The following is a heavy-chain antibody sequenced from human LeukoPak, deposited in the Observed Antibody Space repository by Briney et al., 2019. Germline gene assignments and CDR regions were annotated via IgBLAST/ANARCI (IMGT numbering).Heavy chain of an antibody. V-gene: IGHV3-7*01. CDR3: AKDLYYYDSSGSPPQGY. J-gene: IGHJ4*02. D-gene: IGHD3-22*01. CDR1: GFTFSTYW. Sequence: GGSLRLSCAASGFTFSTYWMSWVRQAPGKGLEWVANIKQDGSEKYYVDSVKGRFTISRDNAKNSLYLQMNSLRAEDTAVYYCAKDLYYYDSSGSPPQGYWGQGTLVTVSS. CDR2: IKQDGSEK.